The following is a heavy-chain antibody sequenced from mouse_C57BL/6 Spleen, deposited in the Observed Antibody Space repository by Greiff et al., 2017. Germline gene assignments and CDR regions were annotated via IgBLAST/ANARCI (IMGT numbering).Heavy chain of an antibody. CDR2: IRNKANGYTT. D-gene: IGHD1-1*01. CDR1: GFTFTDYY. Sequence: DVMLVESGGGLVQPGGSLSLSCAASGFTFTDYYMSWVRQPPGKALEWLGCIRNKANGYTTEYSASVKGRFTISRDNSQSILYLQMNALRAEDSATYYCARYYGSSYYFDYWGQGTTLTVSS. CDR3: ARYYGSSYYFDY. V-gene: IGHV7-3*01. J-gene: IGHJ2*01.